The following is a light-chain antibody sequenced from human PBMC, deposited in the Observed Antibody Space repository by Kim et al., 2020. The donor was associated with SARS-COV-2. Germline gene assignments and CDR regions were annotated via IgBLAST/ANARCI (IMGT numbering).Light chain of an antibody. CDR1: QSVSSN. V-gene: IGKV3D-15*01. Sequence: SVSPGERATLSCRASQSVSSNLAWYQKKPGQAPRLVIYGASTRAAGVPARFSGSVSGAEFTLTISNLQPEDCAVYYCQQYNKWMYTFGQGTSWRS. CDR3: QQYNKWMYT. CDR2: GAS. J-gene: IGKJ2*01.